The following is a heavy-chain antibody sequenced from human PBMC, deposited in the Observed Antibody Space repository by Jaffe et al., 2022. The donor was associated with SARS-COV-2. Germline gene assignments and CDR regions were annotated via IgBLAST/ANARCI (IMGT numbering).Heavy chain of an antibody. Sequence: QVQLQESGPGLVKPSETLSLTCTVSGGSISSYYWSWIRQPPGKGLEWIGYIYYSGSTNYNPSLKSRVTISVDTSKNQFSLKLSSVTAADTAVYYCARFVWDIAAAGTWYYYGMDVWGQGTTVTVSS. D-gene: IGHD6-13*01. J-gene: IGHJ6*02. CDR2: IYYSGST. CDR3: ARFVWDIAAAGTWYYYGMDV. CDR1: GGSISSYY. V-gene: IGHV4-59*08.